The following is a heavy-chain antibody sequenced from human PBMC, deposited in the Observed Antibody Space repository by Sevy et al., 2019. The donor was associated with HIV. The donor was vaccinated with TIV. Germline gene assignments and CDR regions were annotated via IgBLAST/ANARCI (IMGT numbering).Heavy chain of an antibody. CDR3: ASTRDYCGSGSSFSHWFDP. CDR2: IYYSGST. Sequence: SETLSLTCTVSGGSISSRSSYWGWIRQPPGKGLEWIGSIYYSGSTYSNPSLKSRLTMSVDTSKNQFSLKLSSVTTADTAVYYCASTRDYCGSGSSFSHWFDPWGQGILVTVSS. D-gene: IGHD3-10*01. V-gene: IGHV4-39*01. J-gene: IGHJ5*02. CDR1: GGSISSRSSY.